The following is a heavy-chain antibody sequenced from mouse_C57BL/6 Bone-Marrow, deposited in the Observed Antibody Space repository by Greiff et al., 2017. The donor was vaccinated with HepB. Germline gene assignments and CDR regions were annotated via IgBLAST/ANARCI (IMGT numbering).Heavy chain of an antibody. J-gene: IGHJ1*03. CDR3: ARDRSATYGYFDV. D-gene: IGHD1-1*01. CDR2: ISDGGSYT. V-gene: IGHV5-4*01. CDR1: GFTFSSYA. Sequence: EVMLVESGGGLVKPGGSLKLSCAASGFTFSSYAMSWVRQTPEKRLEWVATISDGGSYTYYPDNVKGRFTISIDNTKNNRYLQMSHLKSEDTAMYYCARDRSATYGYFDVWGTGTTFTVSS.